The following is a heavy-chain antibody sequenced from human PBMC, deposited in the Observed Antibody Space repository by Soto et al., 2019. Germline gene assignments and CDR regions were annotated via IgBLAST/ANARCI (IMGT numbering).Heavy chain of an antibody. CDR3: AREWVYDSSGWSFDY. CDR1: GFTFSSYG. V-gene: IGHV3-30*03. Sequence: QVQLVESGGGVVQPGRSLRLSCAASGFTFSSYGMHWVRQAPGKGLEWVAVVSDDGSNKYYADSVKGRFTISRDNSKNTVYLQMNGLRAEDTAVYYCAREWVYDSSGWSFDYWGQGTLVTVSS. D-gene: IGHD3-22*01. CDR2: VSDDGSNK. J-gene: IGHJ4*02.